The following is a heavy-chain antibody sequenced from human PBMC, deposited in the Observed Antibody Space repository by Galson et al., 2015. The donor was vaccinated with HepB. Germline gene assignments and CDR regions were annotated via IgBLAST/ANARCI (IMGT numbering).Heavy chain of an antibody. CDR1: GFTFSSYS. Sequence: SLRLSCAASGFTFSSYSMNWVRQAPGKGLEWVSYVSSSSSTIYYADSVKGRFTISRDNAKNSLYLQMNSLRAEDTAVYYCARVDYGLSIDYWGQGTLVTVSS. CDR3: ARVDYGLSIDY. D-gene: IGHD4-17*01. J-gene: IGHJ4*02. CDR2: VSSSSSTI. V-gene: IGHV3-48*04.